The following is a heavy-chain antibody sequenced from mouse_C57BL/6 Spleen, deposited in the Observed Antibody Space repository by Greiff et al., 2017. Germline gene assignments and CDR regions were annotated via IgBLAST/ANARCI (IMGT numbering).Heavy chain of an antibody. D-gene: IGHD2-12*01. J-gene: IGHJ4*01. CDR2: INPNNGGT. V-gene: IGHV1-26*01. CDR1: GYTFTDYY. CDR3: ARRSRYYSYAMDY. Sequence: VQLQQSGPELVKPGASVKISCKASGYTFTDYYMNWVKQSHGKSLEWIGDINPNNGGTSYNQKFKGKATLTVDKSSSTAYMELRSLTSEDSAVYYCARRSRYYSYAMDYWGQGTSVTVSS.